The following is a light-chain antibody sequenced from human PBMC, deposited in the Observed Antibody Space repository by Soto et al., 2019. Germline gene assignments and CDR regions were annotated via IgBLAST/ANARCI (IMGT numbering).Light chain of an antibody. CDR2: GVS. J-gene: IGKJ1*01. CDR1: QSVDYSY. Sequence: VFTPSPGPPSLSPGERATPPRRASQSVDYSYLAWYQRKPGQPPRLLIYGVSFRATGIPDRFSGSGSGTDFTLTISRLEPEDFAVYFCHQYGRLPWTFGPGTKVDIK. V-gene: IGKV3-20*01. CDR3: HQYGRLPWT.